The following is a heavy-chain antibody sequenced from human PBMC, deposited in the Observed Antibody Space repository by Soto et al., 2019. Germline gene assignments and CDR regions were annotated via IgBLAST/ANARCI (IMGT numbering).Heavy chain of an antibody. Sequence: AGTLTLSCVASGFSFNSYWLHWVRQAPGKGLEWVSRIDNNGSANTYPDPVKGRFITSRANAKKTPLQQMTTPAADDTAVYYCARDNWNSYWGQGTLVTVSS. V-gene: IGHV3-74*01. CDR1: GFSFNSYW. D-gene: IGHD1-1*01. CDR2: IDNNGSAN. J-gene: IGHJ4*02. CDR3: ARDNWNSY.